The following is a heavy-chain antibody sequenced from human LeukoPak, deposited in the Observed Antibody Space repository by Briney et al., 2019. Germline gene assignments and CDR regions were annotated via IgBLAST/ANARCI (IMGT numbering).Heavy chain of an antibody. J-gene: IGHJ5*02. D-gene: IGHD6-6*01. V-gene: IGHV1-8*01. CDR2: MNPNSGNT. CDR1: GYTFTSYD. Sequence: ASVKVSCKASGYTFTSYDINWVRQATGQGLEWMGWMNPNSGNTGYAQKFQGRVTMTRNTSISTAYMELSSLRSEDTAVYYCARGRGIAARRRDWFDPWGQGTLVTVSS. CDR3: ARGRGIAARRRDWFDP.